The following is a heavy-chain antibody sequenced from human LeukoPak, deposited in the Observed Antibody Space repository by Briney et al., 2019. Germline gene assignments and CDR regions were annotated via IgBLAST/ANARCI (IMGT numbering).Heavy chain of an antibody. CDR3: ARNGYSYGSLRFSYFDY. D-gene: IGHD5-18*01. CDR1: GYTFTSYY. Sequence: ASVKVSCKASGYTFTSYYMHWVRQAPGQGLEWMGIINPSGGSTSYAQKFQGRVTMTRDTSTSTVYMELGSLRSEDTALYYCARNGYSYGSLRFSYFDYWGQGTLVTVSS. J-gene: IGHJ4*02. CDR2: INPSGGST. V-gene: IGHV1-46*01.